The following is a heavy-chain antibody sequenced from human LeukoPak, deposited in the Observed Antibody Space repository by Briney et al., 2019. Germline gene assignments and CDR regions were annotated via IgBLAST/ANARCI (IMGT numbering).Heavy chain of an antibody. CDR2: IIPILGIA. CDR1: GGTFSSYA. V-gene: IGHV1-69*04. J-gene: IGHJ4*02. D-gene: IGHD4-17*01. Sequence: GASVKVSCKASGGTFSSYAISWVRQAPGQGLEWMGRIIPILGIANYAQKFQGRVTITADKSTSTAYMELSSLRSEDTAVYYCARGPMTTVTTSDYWGQGTLVTVSS. CDR3: ARGPMTTVTTSDY.